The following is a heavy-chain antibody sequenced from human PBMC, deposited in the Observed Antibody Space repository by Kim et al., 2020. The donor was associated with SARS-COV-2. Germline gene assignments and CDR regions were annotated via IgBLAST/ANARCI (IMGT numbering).Heavy chain of an antibody. CDR1: GFTFINYA. V-gene: IGHV3-23*01. Sequence: GGSLRLSCAASGFTFINYAMGWVRQAPGKGLEWVSGISGSGIKTFYADYVKGRFTITRDNSQNTLYLQMKRVTAENTAVYYCAREDYNDYQWGVFDYWCQGTLVTVSS. CDR2: ISGSGIKT. CDR3: AREDYNDYQWGVFDY. D-gene: IGHD4-17*01. J-gene: IGHJ4*02.